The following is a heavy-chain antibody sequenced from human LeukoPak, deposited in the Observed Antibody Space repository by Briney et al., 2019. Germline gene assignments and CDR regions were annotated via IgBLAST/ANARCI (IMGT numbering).Heavy chain of an antibody. J-gene: IGHJ6*02. CDR1: GFTFSSYW. CDR2: INHNGNVN. CDR3: ARGGGLDV. D-gene: IGHD3-16*01. V-gene: IGHV3-7*03. Sequence: GGSLRLSCAASGFTFSSYWMNWARQAPGKGLEWVASINHNGNVNYYVDSVKGRFTISGDNAKNSLYLQMGNLRAEDTAVYFCARGGGLDVWGQGATVTVSS.